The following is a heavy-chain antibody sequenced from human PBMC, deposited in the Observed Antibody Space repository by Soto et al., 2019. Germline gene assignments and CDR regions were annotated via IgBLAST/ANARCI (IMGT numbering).Heavy chain of an antibody. CDR1: GCTFGDYA. CDR2: IRSKAYGGTT. Sequence: GALRLSWTASGCTFGDYAMSWCRQAPGKGLEWVGFIRSKAYGGTTEYAASVKGRFTISRDDSKSIAYLQMNSLKTEDTAVYYCTRLYDFWSVALNEPFDYWGQGTLVTVSS. CDR3: TRLYDFWSVALNEPFDY. J-gene: IGHJ4*02. D-gene: IGHD3-3*01. V-gene: IGHV3-49*03.